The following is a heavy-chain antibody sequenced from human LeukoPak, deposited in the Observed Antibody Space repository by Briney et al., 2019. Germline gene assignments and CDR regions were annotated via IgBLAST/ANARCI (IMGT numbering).Heavy chain of an antibody. CDR2: ISKNSIYI. CDR3: ASSYCSGANCYAFDY. D-gene: IGHD2-15*01. CDR1: GFTFSIYS. V-gene: IGHV3-21*04. Sequence: GGSLRLSCVTSGFTFSIYSMNWVRQAPGKGVEWVSCISKNSIYIDYGGSVKGRFTISRDDAKNSLYLQMNSLRAEDTAVYYCASSYCSGANCYAFDYWGQGTLVTVSS. J-gene: IGHJ4*02.